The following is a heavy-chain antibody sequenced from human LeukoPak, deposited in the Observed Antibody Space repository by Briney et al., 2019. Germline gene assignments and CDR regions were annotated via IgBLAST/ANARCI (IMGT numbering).Heavy chain of an antibody. V-gene: IGHV3-30-3*01. CDR2: ISYDGSNK. CDR3: AKDPSYYGSGSYPFDY. J-gene: IGHJ4*02. Sequence: GGSLRLSCAASGFTFSSYAMHWVRQAPGKGLEWVAVISYDGSNKYYADSVKGRFTISRDNSKNTLYLQMNSLRAEDTAVYYCAKDPSYYGSGSYPFDYWGQGTLVTVSS. CDR1: GFTFSSYA. D-gene: IGHD3-10*01.